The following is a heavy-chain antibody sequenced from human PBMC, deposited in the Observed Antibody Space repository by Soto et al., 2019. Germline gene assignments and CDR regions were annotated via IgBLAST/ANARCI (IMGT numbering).Heavy chain of an antibody. CDR2: INPATGAA. J-gene: IGHJ3*02. Sequence: QLHLVQSGAVVKKPGASVTVSGSASGYPVTAYYMHWVRQAPGRGLEWMGGINPATGAAKYTQTFQGRVTTTRDPSTSTVFMELSGLTSEDTAVFYCARGGGVGVAGSAAFDMWGQGTLVTVSS. CDR3: ARGGGVGVAGSAAFDM. V-gene: IGHV1-2*02. D-gene: IGHD3-3*01. CDR1: GYPVTAYY.